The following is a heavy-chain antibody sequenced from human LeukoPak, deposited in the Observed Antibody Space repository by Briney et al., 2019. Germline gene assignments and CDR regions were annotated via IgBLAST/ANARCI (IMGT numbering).Heavy chain of an antibody. CDR3: ARRGSGSRGDFDY. CDR1: GGSISASSYY. V-gene: IGHV4-39*01. D-gene: IGHD2-15*01. CDR2: IYYSGTT. Sequence: SETLSLTCTVSGGSISASSYYWGWIRQPPGKGLEWIGTIYYSGTTYYNPSLKSRVTISVDTSKNQFSLKLSSVTAADTAVYYCARRGSGSRGDFDYWGQGTRVTVSS. J-gene: IGHJ4*02.